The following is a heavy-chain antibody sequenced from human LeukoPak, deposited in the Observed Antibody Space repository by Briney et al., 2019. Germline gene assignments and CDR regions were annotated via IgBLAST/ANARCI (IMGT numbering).Heavy chain of an antibody. CDR1: GFTFTSYA. CDR2: ISYDGSNK. J-gene: IGHJ4*02. Sequence: QAGGSLRLSCAASGFTFTSYAMPWVRHAPGKGLEWVAVISYDGSNKYYADSVKGRFTISRDNSKNTLYLQMNSLRAEDTAVYYCARDQGIYYYDSSGSNYWGQGTLVTVSS. D-gene: IGHD3-22*01. CDR3: ARDQGIYYYDSSGSNY. V-gene: IGHV3-30-3*01.